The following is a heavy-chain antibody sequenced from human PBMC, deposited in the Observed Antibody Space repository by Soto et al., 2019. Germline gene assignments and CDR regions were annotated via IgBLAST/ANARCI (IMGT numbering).Heavy chain of an antibody. CDR3: ARFMEDWRGRYFDY. V-gene: IGHV4-30-2*01. D-gene: IGHD3-9*01. Sequence: SETLSLTCAVSGGSISSGGYSWSWIRQPPGKGLEWIGYIYHSGSTYYNPSLKSRVTISVDRSKNQFSLKLSSVTAADTAVYYCARFMEDWRGRYFDYWGQGTLVTVSS. CDR2: IYHSGST. CDR1: GGSISSGGYS. J-gene: IGHJ4*02.